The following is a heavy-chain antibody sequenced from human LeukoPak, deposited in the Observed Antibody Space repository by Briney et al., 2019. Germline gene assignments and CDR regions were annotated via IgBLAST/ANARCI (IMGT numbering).Heavy chain of an antibody. D-gene: IGHD5-18*01. J-gene: IGHJ4*02. CDR2: ISYDGSNK. V-gene: IGHV3-30*18. CDR1: GFTFSSYG. Sequence: GGSLRLSCAASGFTFSSYGMHWVRQAPGKGLEWVAVISYDGSNKYYADSVKGRFTISRDNSKNTLYLQMNSLRVEDTAVYYCAKGRWIQLWTLFDYWGQGTLVTVSS. CDR3: AKGRWIQLWTLFDY.